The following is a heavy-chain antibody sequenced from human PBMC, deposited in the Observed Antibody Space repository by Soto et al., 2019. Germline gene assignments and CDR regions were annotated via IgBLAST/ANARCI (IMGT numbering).Heavy chain of an antibody. J-gene: IGHJ6*02. CDR1: GFTFSSYS. CDR3: ARDNRITSYYYGMDV. Sequence: GGSLRLSCAASGFTFSSYSMNWVRQAPGKGLEWVSYISSSSSTIYYADSVKGRFTISRDNAKNSLYLQMNSLRDEDTAVYYCARDNRITSYYYGMDVWGQGTKVTVSS. CDR2: ISSSSSTI. V-gene: IGHV3-48*02. D-gene: IGHD3-16*01.